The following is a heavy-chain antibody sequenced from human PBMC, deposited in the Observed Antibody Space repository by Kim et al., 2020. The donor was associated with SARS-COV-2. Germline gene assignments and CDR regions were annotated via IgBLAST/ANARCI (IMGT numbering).Heavy chain of an antibody. V-gene: IGHV5-10-1*01. CDR1: GYSFTSYW. D-gene: IGHD2-8*01. CDR2: IDPSDSYT. CDR3: ARLYQGPGGGPNWFDP. J-gene: IGHJ5*02. Sequence: GESLKISCKGSGYSFTSYWISWVRQMPGKGLEWMGRIDPSDSYTNYSPSFQGHVTISADKSISTAYLQWSSLKASDTAMYYCARLYQGPGGGPNWFDPWGQGTLVTVSS.